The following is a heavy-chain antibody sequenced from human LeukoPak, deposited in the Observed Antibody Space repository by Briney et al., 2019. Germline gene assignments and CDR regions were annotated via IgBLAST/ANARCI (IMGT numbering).Heavy chain of an antibody. Sequence: GGSLRLSCAASGFTFSSYAMSWVRQAPGKGLEWVSAISGSGGSTCYADSVKGRFTISRDNSKNTLYLQMNSLRAEDTAVYYCAKGRHQLVDNYFDYWGQGTLVTVSS. CDR2: ISGSGGST. V-gene: IGHV3-23*01. CDR3: AKGRHQLVDNYFDY. D-gene: IGHD6-13*01. J-gene: IGHJ4*02. CDR1: GFTFSSYA.